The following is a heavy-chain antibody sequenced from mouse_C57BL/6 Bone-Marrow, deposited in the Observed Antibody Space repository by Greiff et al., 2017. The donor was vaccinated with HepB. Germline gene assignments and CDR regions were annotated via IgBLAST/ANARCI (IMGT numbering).Heavy chain of an antibody. CDR2: IWWDDDK. CDR3: ARIPYGNYFSWFAY. D-gene: IGHD2-1*01. CDR1: GFSLSTFGMG. J-gene: IGHJ3*01. V-gene: IGHV8-8*01. Sequence: LKESGPGILQPSQTLSLTCSFSGFSLSTFGMGVGWIRQPSGKGLEWLAHIWWDDDKDYNPALQSRLTISKDTSKNQVFLKIANVDTADTATYYCARIPYGNYFSWFAYWGQGTLVTVSA.